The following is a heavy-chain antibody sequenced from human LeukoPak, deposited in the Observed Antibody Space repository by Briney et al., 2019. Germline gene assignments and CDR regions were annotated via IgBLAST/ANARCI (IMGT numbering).Heavy chain of an antibody. CDR2: INPNSGGT. CDR3: ARVRFRGYSGYVGY. D-gene: IGHD5-12*01. J-gene: IGHJ4*02. Sequence: GASVKVSCKASGYTFTGYYMHWVRQAPGQGLEWMGWINPNSGGTNYAQKFQGRVTMTRDTSISTAYMELSRLRSDDTAVYYCARVRFRGYSGYVGYWGQGTLVTVSS. CDR1: GYTFTGYY. V-gene: IGHV1-2*02.